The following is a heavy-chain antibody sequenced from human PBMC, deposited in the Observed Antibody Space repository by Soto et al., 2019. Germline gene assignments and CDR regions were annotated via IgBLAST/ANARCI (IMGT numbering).Heavy chain of an antibody. CDR1: GGTFSRYG. CDR2: IIPIFGTT. V-gene: IGHV1-69*01. D-gene: IGHD1-26*01. J-gene: IGHJ4*02. Sequence: QVQLVQSGAEVKKPGSSVKVSCTASGGTFSRYGFTWVRQAPGQGFQWMGGIIPIFGTTHYEQNFQGRLSITADESTSTVYMALSSLRSDDTAIYFCARTYYQWEALDYVDFWGQGTLVTVSS. CDR3: ARTYYQWEALDYVDF.